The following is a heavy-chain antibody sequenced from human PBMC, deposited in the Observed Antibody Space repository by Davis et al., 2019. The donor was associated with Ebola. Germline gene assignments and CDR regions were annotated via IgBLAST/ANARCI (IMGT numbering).Heavy chain of an antibody. D-gene: IGHD3-16*01. CDR3: VSAKGGGVLLPADH. J-gene: IGHJ4*02. Sequence: GGSLRLSCAASGFNFAASAMLWVRLAPGKGLEWVSGISWNGDGVVYADSVKGRFTISRDNAKNSLYLQMTSLRAEDTALYYCVSAKGGGVLLPADHWGQGTLVTVSS. CDR2: ISWNGDGV. CDR1: GFNFAASA. V-gene: IGHV3-9*01.